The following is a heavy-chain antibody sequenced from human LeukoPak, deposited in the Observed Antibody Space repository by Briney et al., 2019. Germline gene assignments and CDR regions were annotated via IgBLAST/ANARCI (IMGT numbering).Heavy chain of an antibody. J-gene: IGHJ5*02. CDR2: IYHSGST. CDR3: ARAGQWLLPQGANWFDP. V-gene: IGHV4-38-2*02. Sequence: PSETLSLTCTVSGYSISSGYYWGWIRQPPGEGLEWIGSIYHSGSTYYNPSLKSRVTISVDTSKNQFSLKLSSVTAADTAVYYCARAGQWLLPQGANWFDPWGQGTLVTVSS. D-gene: IGHD6-19*01. CDR1: GYSISSGYY.